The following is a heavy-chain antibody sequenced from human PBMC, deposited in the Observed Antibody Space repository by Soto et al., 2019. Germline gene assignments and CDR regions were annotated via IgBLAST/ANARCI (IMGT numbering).Heavy chain of an antibody. CDR2: IYYSGGT. J-gene: IGHJ6*02. Sequence: QVQLQESGPGLVKPSETLSLTCTVSGASINSYYWSWIRQPPGKGLEWIRYIYYSGGTNYNPSPNIRVTISVDTSKNQFSLRLRSLTAADTAVYYCARASRNTVFMDVWGQGTTVTVSS. CDR1: GASINSYY. CDR3: ARASRNTVFMDV. V-gene: IGHV4-59*01. D-gene: IGHD4-17*01.